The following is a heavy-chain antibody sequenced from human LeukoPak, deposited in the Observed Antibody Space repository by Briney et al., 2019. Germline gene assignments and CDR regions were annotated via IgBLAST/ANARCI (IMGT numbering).Heavy chain of an antibody. CDR3: ARRPLYGDQFFDY. CDR2: IYYSGST. V-gene: IGHV4-4*02. D-gene: IGHD4-17*01. CDR1: GGSISSSNW. J-gene: IGHJ4*02. Sequence: SETLSLTCAVSGGSISSSNWWSWVRQPPGKGLEWIGYIYYSGSTNYNPSLKSRVTISVDTSKNQFSLKLSSVTAADTAVYYCARRPLYGDQFFDYWGQGTLVTVSS.